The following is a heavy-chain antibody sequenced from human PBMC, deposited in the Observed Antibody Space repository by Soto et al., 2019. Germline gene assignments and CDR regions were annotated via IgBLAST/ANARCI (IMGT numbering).Heavy chain of an antibody. D-gene: IGHD3-10*01. CDR1: GFTFSSYG. Sequence: GGSLRLSCAASGFTFSSYGMHWVRQAPGKGLEWVAVIWYDGSNKYYADSVKGRFTISRDNSKNTLYLQMNSLRAEDTAVYYCARDGALLWFGELLPTDYWGQGTLVTVSS. V-gene: IGHV3-33*01. CDR3: ARDGALLWFGELLPTDY. CDR2: IWYDGSNK. J-gene: IGHJ4*02.